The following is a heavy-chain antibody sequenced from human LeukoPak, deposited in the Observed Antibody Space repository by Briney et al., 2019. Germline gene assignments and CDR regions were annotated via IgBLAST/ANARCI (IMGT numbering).Heavy chain of an antibody. Sequence: SETLSLTCTVSGGSISSGGYYWTWIRQHPGKGLEWIGYISYSGSTYNNPSLKSRVVISVDTSKNQFSLKLSSVTAADAAVYYCARGFRGYSYGNNWFDPWGQGTLVTVSP. D-gene: IGHD5-18*01. CDR1: GGSISSGGYY. J-gene: IGHJ5*02. V-gene: IGHV4-31*03. CDR3: ARGFRGYSYGNNWFDP. CDR2: ISYSGST.